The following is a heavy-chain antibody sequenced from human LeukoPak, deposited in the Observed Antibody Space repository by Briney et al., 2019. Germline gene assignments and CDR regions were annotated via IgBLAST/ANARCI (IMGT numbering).Heavy chain of an antibody. CDR2: ISGSDGTA. J-gene: IGHJ6*03. CDR1: GFIHNLL. CDR3: AKASGNYHYTDL. V-gene: IGHV3-23*01. Sequence: GGSLRPSRAASGFIHNLLHELDPRQAPGKGLEWVSAISGSDGTAYYADSVKGRFTIFRDNSKNTLYLQMNSLGAEDTAAYYCAKASGNYHYTDLWGKGTTVTVSS.